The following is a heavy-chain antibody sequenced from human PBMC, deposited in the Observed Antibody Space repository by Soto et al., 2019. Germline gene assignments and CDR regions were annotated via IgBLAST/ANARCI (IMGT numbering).Heavy chain of an antibody. V-gene: IGHV4-59*01. J-gene: IGHJ4*02. CDR1: GGSISSYY. D-gene: IGHD3-16*01. CDR2: VSYSGST. Sequence: SETLSLTCTVSGGSISSYYWSWVRQPPGKGLEWIGYVSYSGSTNYNPSLKRRVTISVDTSKTQFSLKLSSVTAADTAVYYRARVSTSFDDWGQGTVVTVSS. CDR3: ARVSTSFDD.